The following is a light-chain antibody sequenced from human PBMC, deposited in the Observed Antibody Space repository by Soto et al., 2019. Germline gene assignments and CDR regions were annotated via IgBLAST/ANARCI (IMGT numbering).Light chain of an antibody. CDR2: AAS. J-gene: IGKJ5*01. Sequence: DIHMPQSPSSLSAFVRDRVTITCRASQGISSWLAWYQQRPGKAPKLLIFAASSLQSGVPSRFSGSGSGTDFTLTISSLQPEDFATYYCQQANSFPITFGQGRRLEIK. CDR1: QGISSW. V-gene: IGKV1-12*01. CDR3: QQANSFPIT.